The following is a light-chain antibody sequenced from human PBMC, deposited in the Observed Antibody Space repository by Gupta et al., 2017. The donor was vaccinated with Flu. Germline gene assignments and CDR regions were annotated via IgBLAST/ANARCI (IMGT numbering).Light chain of an antibody. J-gene: IGLJ1*01. Sequence: SVTVSCTGTSSDIGGYNYVSWYQQHPGKAPKLMIYYVIKRPSGVPDRFSGSKSGNTASLTISGRQAEDEADYYCCSVAGGGFYVFGTGTKVTVL. CDR2: YVI. CDR1: SSDIGGYNY. CDR3: CSVAGGGFYV. V-gene: IGLV2-11*01.